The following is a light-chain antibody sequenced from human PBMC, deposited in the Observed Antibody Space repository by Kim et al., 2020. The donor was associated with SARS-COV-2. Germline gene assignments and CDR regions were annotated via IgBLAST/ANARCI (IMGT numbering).Light chain of an antibody. CDR3: QQSYSTPRGPFT. V-gene: IGKV1-39*01. J-gene: IGKJ3*01. CDR1: QSISSY. CDR2: AAS. Sequence: DIQMTQSPSSLSASVGDRVTITCRASQSISSYLNWYQQKPGKAPKLLIYAASSLQSGVPSRFSGSGSGTDFTLTISSLQPEDFATYYCQQSYSTPRGPFTLGPGTKVDIK.